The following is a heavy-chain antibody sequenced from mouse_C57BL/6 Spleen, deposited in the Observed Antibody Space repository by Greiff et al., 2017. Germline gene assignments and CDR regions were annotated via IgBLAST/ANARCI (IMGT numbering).Heavy chain of an antibody. CDR2: IYPGSSST. CDR3: AGYSKGGFSAMAY. D-gene: IGHD2-5*01. CDR1: GYTFTSYW. J-gene: IGHJ4*01. V-gene: IGHV1-55*01. Sequence: QVQLQQPGAELVKPGASVKMSCKASGYTFTSYWITWVKQRPGQGLEWIGDIYPGSSSTNYNEKVKSKVTLTVDKASRTNYMQLSSLTSVDSAVYYCAGYSKGGFSAMAYWGQGTLVTVSS.